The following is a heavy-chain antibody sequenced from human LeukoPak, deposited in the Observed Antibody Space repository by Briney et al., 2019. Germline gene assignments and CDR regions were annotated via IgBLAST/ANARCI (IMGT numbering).Heavy chain of an antibody. V-gene: IGHV4-39*01. CDR3: ASEPGIAAAGTRLGFDY. Sequence: SETLSLTCSVSGGSITDTNYYWAWIRQPPGKGLEWIANIYYTGTTYYNPSLKSRVTISVDTSKNQFSLKLSSVTAADTAVYYCASEPGIAAAGTRLGFDYWGQGTLVTVSS. J-gene: IGHJ4*02. CDR2: IYYTGTT. D-gene: IGHD6-13*01. CDR1: GGSITDTNYY.